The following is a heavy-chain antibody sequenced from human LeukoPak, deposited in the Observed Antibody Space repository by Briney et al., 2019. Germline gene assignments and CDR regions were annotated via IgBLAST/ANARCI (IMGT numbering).Heavy chain of an antibody. CDR2: IYYSGST. CDR3: ARGSGRYYYYGVDV. D-gene: IGHD7-27*01. J-gene: IGHJ6*02. V-gene: IGHV4-59*01. Sequence: SETLSLTCTVSGGSTSRYYWSWIRQPPGKGLEYIGYIYYSGSTNYNPSLKSRVTMSVDTSKNHFSLKLSSVTAADTAVYYCARGSGRYYYYGVDVWGQGTTVAVSS. CDR1: GGSTSRYY.